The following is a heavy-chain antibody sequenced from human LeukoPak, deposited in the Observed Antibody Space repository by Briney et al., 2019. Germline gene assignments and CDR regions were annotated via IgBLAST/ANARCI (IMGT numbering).Heavy chain of an antibody. CDR2: ISAYNGNT. V-gene: IGHV1-18*01. J-gene: IGHJ6*02. CDR1: GYTFTSYG. Sequence: RASVKVSCKASGYTFTSYGISWVRQAPGQGLEWMGWISAYNGNTNYAQKLQGRVTMTTDTSTSTAYMELRSLRSDDTAVYYCARDPKTSDYYYGMDVWGQGTTVTVSS. CDR3: ARDPKTSDYYYGMDV.